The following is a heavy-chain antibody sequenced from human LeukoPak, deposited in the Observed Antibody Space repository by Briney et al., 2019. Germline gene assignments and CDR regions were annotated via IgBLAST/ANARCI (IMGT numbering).Heavy chain of an antibody. J-gene: IGHJ6*03. CDR1: GFTFTSSA. V-gene: IGHV1-58*01. D-gene: IGHD1-26*01. CDR2: IVVGSGNT. Sequence: SVKVSCKASGFTFTSSAVQWVRQARGQRLEWIGWIVVGSGNTNYAQKFQERVTITRDMSTSTAYMELSSLRSEDTAVYYCAADSNSYSALYYYYMDVWGKGTTVTVSS. CDR3: AADSNSYSALYYYYMDV.